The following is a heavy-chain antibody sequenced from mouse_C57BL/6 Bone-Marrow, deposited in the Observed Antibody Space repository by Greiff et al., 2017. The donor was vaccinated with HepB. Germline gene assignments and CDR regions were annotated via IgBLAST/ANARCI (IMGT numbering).Heavy chain of an antibody. D-gene: IGHD1-1*01. CDR1: GYTFTDYN. CDR3: ARRGPYYYGSSRYFDV. Sequence: EVQLVESGPELVKPGASVKIPCKASGYTFTDYNMDWVKQSHGKSLEWIGDINPNNGGTIYNQKFKGKATLTVDKSSSTAYMELRSLTSEDTAVYYCARRGPYYYGSSRYFDVWGTGTTVTVSS. V-gene: IGHV1-18*01. J-gene: IGHJ1*03. CDR2: INPNNGGT.